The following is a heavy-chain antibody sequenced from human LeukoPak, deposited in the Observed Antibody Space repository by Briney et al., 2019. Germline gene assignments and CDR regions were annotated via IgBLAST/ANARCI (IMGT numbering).Heavy chain of an antibody. CDR3: AKVGGSSGSADQALVDYYGMDV. D-gene: IGHD6-19*01. CDR1: GFTFSNAW. Sequence: GGSLRLSCAASGFTFSNAWMSWVRQAPGKGLEWVSAISGSGGSTYYADSVKGRFTISRDNSKNTLYLQMNSLRAEDTAVYYCAKVGGSSGSADQALVDYYGMDVWGQGTTVTVSS. V-gene: IGHV3-23*01. CDR2: ISGSGGST. J-gene: IGHJ6*02.